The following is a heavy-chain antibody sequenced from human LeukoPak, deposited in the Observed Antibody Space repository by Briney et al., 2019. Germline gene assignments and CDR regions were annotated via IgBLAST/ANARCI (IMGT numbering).Heavy chain of an antibody. D-gene: IGHD3-16*02. CDR3: ARAHLGGVINYYFDY. CDR1: GGSISSSDYY. V-gene: IGHV4-61*08. J-gene: IGHJ4*02. Sequence: SETLSLTCTVSGGSISSSDYYWGWIRQPPGKGLEWIGYIYYSGSTNYNPSLKSRVTISVDTSKNQFSLKLSSVTAADTAVYYCARAHLGGVINYYFDYWGQGTLVTVSS. CDR2: IYYSGST.